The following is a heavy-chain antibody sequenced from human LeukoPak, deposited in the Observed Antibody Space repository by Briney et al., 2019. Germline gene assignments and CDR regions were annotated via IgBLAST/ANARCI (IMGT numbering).Heavy chain of an antibody. CDR2: ISGSGSPI. Sequence: GSLRLSCVASGFTFSSFEMNWVRQAPGKGLEWVSYISGSGSPIYYADSVKGRFTISRDNAENSLYLQMNSLRVEDTAVYYCARSFDYWGQGNLVTVSS. J-gene: IGHJ4*02. CDR3: ARSFDY. V-gene: IGHV3-48*03. CDR1: GFTFSSFE.